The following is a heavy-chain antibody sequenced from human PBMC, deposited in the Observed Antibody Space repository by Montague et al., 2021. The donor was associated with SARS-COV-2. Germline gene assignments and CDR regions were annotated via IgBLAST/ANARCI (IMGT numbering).Heavy chain of an antibody. Sequence: SLRLSCAASGFTFSSYAMHWVRQAPGKGLEWVAVISEDGSNKYYADSVKGRFTISRDNSKNTQYLQMNSLRAEDTAEYYCARGAGITFFGVVIPGYYYMDVWGQGTTVTVSS. CDR1: GFTFSSYA. CDR2: ISEDGSNK. V-gene: IGHV3-30*04. D-gene: IGHD3-3*01. J-gene: IGHJ6*03. CDR3: ARGAGITFFGVVIPGYYYMDV.